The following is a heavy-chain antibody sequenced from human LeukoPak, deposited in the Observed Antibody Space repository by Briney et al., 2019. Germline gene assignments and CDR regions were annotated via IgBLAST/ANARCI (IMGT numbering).Heavy chain of an antibody. J-gene: IGHJ5*02. Sequence: GGSLRLSCVASGFTFSNYWMTWLRQAPGKGLEWVANIKPDGRSKHFVDSVRGRFTISRDNAKDSLYLQMNSLRAEDTAVYYCVRGSSGTVVRGIAWAWFDPWGQGTLVTVSS. CDR3: VRGSSGTVVRGIAWAWFDP. D-gene: IGHD3-10*01. CDR2: IKPDGRSK. CDR1: GFTFSNYW. V-gene: IGHV3-7*05.